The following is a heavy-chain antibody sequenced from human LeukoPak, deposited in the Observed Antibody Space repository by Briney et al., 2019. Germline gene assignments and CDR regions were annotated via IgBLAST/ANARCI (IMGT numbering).Heavy chain of an antibody. CDR3: ARGGGTYHVDY. D-gene: IGHD2-21*01. Sequence: ASVKVSCKASGYTFSAYYMHWVRQAPGGGLEWMGWITPNSGGTKYAQKFQGRVTMTRDTSISTVYMELSSLRSDDTAVYYCARGGGTYHVDYWGQGTLVTVSS. CDR2: ITPNSGGT. CDR1: GYTFSAYY. V-gene: IGHV1-2*02. J-gene: IGHJ4*02.